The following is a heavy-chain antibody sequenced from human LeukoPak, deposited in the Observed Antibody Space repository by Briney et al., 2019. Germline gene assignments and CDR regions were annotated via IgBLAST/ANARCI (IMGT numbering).Heavy chain of an antibody. Sequence: ASVKVSCKASGYTFTSYGISWVRQAPGQGLEWMGWISAYNGNTNYAQNLQGRVTMTTDTSTTTAYMELRSLRSDDTAVYYCARDRNSISAAHGWFDPWGQGTLVTVSS. V-gene: IGHV1-18*01. CDR3: ARDRNSISAAHGWFDP. J-gene: IGHJ5*02. CDR1: GYTFTSYG. CDR2: ISAYNGNT. D-gene: IGHD6-13*01.